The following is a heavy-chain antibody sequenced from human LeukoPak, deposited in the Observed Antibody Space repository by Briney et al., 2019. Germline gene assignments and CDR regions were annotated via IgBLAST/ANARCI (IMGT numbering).Heavy chain of an antibody. CDR2: VFSSGTT. D-gene: IGHD2-15*01. CDR3: ASTKGWRDAFDI. Sequence: SETLSLTCTVSGDSISGYYWSWIRQPPGKGLEWIGYVFSSGTTNYNPSLKGRVTILIDTSKNQFSLELSSVTAADTAVYYCASTKGWRDAFDIWGQGTMVTVSS. CDR1: GDSISGYY. V-gene: IGHV4-59*01. J-gene: IGHJ3*02.